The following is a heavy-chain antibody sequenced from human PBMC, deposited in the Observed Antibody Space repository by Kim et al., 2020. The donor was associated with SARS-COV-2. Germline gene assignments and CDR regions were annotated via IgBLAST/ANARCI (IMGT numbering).Heavy chain of an antibody. Sequence: SETLSLTCTVSGGSISSGGYYWSWIRQHPGKGLEWIGYIYYSGSTYYNPSLKSRVTISVDTSKNQFSLKLSSVTAADTAVYYCARKPRDGYNRYGMDVWGQGTTVTVSS. V-gene: IGHV4-31*03. D-gene: IGHD5-12*01. J-gene: IGHJ6*02. CDR3: ARKPRDGYNRYGMDV. CDR1: GGSISSGGYY. CDR2: IYYSGST.